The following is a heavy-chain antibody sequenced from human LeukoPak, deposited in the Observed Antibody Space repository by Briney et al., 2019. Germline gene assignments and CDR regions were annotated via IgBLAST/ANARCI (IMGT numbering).Heavy chain of an antibody. D-gene: IGHD5-18*01. Sequence: PGGSLRLSCEASAFTFSTSSMSWVRQAPGKGLEWVSSISSSTYTYYADSVKGRFTISRDNAKNSLYLQMNSLSAEDTAAYYCARGSGYRYGEFDYWGQGTLVTVSS. CDR3: ARGSGYRYGEFDY. CDR1: AFTFSTSS. CDR2: ISSSTYT. V-gene: IGHV3-21*01. J-gene: IGHJ4*02.